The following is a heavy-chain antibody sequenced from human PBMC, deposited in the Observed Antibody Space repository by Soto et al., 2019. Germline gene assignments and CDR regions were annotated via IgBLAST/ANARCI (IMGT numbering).Heavy chain of an antibody. CDR1: GDSIRSYY. CDR2: IYYSGYT. V-gene: IGHV4-59*01. J-gene: IGHJ4*02. CDR3: ARCFSGNYPSRPEEQYYFDS. Sequence: SEPLSLTCTGSGDSIRSYYWTWIRPPPGKGPEWIGYIYYSGYTSYNPSLKSRVTISVDTSKNQFSLKLNSVTAADTAVYYCARCFSGNYPSRPEEQYYFDSWGQGTLVTVSS. D-gene: IGHD1-26*01.